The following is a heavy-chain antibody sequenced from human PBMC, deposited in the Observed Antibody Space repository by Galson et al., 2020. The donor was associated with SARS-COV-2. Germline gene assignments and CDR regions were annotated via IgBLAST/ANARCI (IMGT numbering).Heavy chain of an antibody. CDR1: GGSISSYY. J-gene: IGHJ3*02. CDR3: ARAGYCSGGSGSDAFDI. Sequence: SETLSLTCTVSGGSISSYYWSWIRQPPGKGLEWIGYIYYSGSTNYNPSLKSRVTISVDTSKNQFSLKLSSVTAADTAVYYCARAGYCSGGSGSDAFDIGGKGTMVTGSA. D-gene: IGHD2-15*01. CDR2: IYYSGST. V-gene: IGHV4-59*13.